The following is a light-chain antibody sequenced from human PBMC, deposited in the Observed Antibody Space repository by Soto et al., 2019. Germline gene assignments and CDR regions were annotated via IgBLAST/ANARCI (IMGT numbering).Light chain of an antibody. CDR1: QSISSY. V-gene: IGKV1-39*01. CDR3: QQSYSLTLT. Sequence: XXVGDRVTITCRASQSISSYLNWYQQKPGKAPKLLIYAASSLQSGVPSRFSGSGSGTEFTLTISSLQPEDFATYYCQQSYSLTLTFGGGTKVEIK. CDR2: AAS. J-gene: IGKJ4*01.